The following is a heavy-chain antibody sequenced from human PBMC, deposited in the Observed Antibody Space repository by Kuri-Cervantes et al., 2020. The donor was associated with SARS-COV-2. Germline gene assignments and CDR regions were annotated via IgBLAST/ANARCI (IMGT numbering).Heavy chain of an antibody. Sequence: ASVKVSCKVSGYTLTELSMHWVRQAPGKGLEWMGGFDPEDGETIYAQKFQGRVTMTEDTSTVTAYMELSSLRSEDTAVYYCATIAAAGTHPARDNHSYYFDYWGQGTLVTVSS. CDR2: FDPEDGET. V-gene: IGHV1-24*01. CDR1: GYTLTELS. J-gene: IGHJ4*02. CDR3: ATIAAAGTHPARDNHSYYFDY. D-gene: IGHD6-13*01.